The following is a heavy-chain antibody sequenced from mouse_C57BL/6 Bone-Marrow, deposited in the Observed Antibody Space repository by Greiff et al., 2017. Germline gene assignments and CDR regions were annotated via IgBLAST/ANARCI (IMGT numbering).Heavy chain of an antibody. CDR2: ISNLAYSI. CDR3: ARQGDDGYYNYAMDY. Sequence: EVMLVESGGGLVQPGGSLKLSFAASGFTFSDYGMAWVRQAPRKGPEWVAFISNLAYSIYYADTVTGRFTISRENAKNTLYLEMSSLRSEDTAMYYCARQGDDGYYNYAMDYWGQGTSVTVSS. J-gene: IGHJ4*01. D-gene: IGHD2-3*01. CDR1: GFTFSDYG. V-gene: IGHV5-15*04.